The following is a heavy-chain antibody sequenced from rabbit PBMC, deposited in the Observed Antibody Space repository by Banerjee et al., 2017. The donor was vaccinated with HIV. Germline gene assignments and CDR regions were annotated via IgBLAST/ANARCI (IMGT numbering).Heavy chain of an antibody. J-gene: IGHJ4*01. CDR1: RFDLSSYYY. CDR2: IYAGSSGST. Sequence: QEQLEESGGGLVKPEGSLTLTCKASRFDLSSYYYMCWVRQAPGKGLELIACIYAGSSGSTDYASWAKGRFTISKTSSTTVTLQMTSLTAADTATYFCVRDSADGYYYIFNLWGQGTLVTVS. CDR3: VRDSADGYYYIFNL. V-gene: IGHV1S45*01. D-gene: IGHD1-1*01.